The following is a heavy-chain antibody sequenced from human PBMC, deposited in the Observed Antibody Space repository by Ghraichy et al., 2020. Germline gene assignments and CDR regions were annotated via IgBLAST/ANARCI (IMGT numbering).Heavy chain of an antibody. CDR1: GGSISSGGYS. CDR2: IYHSGST. CDR3: ARGPYDSSGYYLNGGEIDP. V-gene: IGHV4-30-2*01. Sequence: SETLSLTCAVSGGSISSGGYSWSWIRQPPGKGLEWIGYIYHSGSTYYNPSLKSRVTISVDRSKNQFSLKLSSVTAAETAVYYCARGPYDSSGYYLNGGEIDPWGQGTLVTVSS. J-gene: IGHJ5*02. D-gene: IGHD3-22*01.